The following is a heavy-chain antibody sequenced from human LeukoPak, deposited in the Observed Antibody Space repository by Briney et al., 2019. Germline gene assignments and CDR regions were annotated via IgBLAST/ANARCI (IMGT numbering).Heavy chain of an antibody. Sequence: ASVKVSCKASGGTFSSYAISWVRQAPGQGLEWMGGIIPIFGTANYAQKFQGRVTITADESTSTAYMELSSLRSEDTAVYCCAKDAMVDSSSGWYVRWGQGTLVTVSS. CDR3: AKDAMVDSSSGWYVR. D-gene: IGHD6-19*01. V-gene: IGHV1-69*13. CDR2: IIPIFGTA. CDR1: GGTFSSYA. J-gene: IGHJ5*02.